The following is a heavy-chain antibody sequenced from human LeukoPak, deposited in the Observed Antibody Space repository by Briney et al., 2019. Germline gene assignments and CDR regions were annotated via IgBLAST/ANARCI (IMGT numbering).Heavy chain of an antibody. CDR1: GYTFTDYY. Sequence: ASVKVSCKASGYTFTDYYINWIRQAPGQGLEWMGWINPNRGGTSYAQNFQGRVTMTRDTPITTAYMELSRLRSDDTAVYYCARRQIDCSTTSCYVDYWGQGTLVTVSS. D-gene: IGHD2-2*01. V-gene: IGHV1-2*02. J-gene: IGHJ4*02. CDR2: INPNRGGT. CDR3: ARRQIDCSTTSCYVDY.